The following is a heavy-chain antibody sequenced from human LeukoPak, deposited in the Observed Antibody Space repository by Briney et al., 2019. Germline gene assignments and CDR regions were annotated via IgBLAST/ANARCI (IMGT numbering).Heavy chain of an antibody. Sequence: ASVKVSCKASGYTFTSYDINWVRQATGRGLEWMGWMNPNSGNTGYAQKFQGRVTMTRNTSISTAYMELSSLRSEDTAVYYCARAVTMVRGVKGTRNYYMDVWGKGTTVTISS. CDR2: MNPNSGNT. D-gene: IGHD3-10*01. CDR3: ARAVTMVRGVKGTRNYYMDV. CDR1: GYTFTSYD. J-gene: IGHJ6*03. V-gene: IGHV1-8*01.